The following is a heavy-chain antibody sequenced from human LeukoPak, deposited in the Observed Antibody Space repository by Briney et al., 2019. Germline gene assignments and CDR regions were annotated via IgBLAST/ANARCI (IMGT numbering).Heavy chain of an antibody. Sequence: AGSLRLSCAASGFTFVDYGMHWVRQAPGQALEWVSLIKADGSTTYYADSVKGRFTISRDNSKNSLYLQMNSLRTEDTALYYCAKDRRVVSYWGQGTLVIVSS. D-gene: IGHD2-15*01. CDR3: AKDRRVVSY. CDR2: IKADGSTT. J-gene: IGHJ4*02. CDR1: GFTFVDYG. V-gene: IGHV3-43*02.